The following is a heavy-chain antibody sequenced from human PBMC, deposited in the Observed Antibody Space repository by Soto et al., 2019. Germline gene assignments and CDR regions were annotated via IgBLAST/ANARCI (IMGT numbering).Heavy chain of an antibody. CDR2: LIPRVGTP. V-gene: IGHV1-69*01. D-gene: IGHD3-3*01. J-gene: IGHJ6*02. CDR1: GGTFSSYA. Sequence: QVQLVQSGAEVKKPGSSVKVSCKASGGTFSSYAISWVRQAPGQGLEWVGGLIPRVGTPNYAQKLQGRVTITADESTSTAYLELSGLRSEDTAVSYCARSVLRFLEGPIDYYYGMDVWGQGTTVTVSS. CDR3: ARSVLRFLEGPIDYYYGMDV.